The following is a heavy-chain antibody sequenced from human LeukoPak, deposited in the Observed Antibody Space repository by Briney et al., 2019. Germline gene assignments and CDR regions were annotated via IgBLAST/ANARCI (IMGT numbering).Heavy chain of an antibody. Sequence: PSETLSLTCAVSGGPIRNSSYYWAWIRQPPGKGLEWIGNIYYSGRTYYNPSLKSRVTISVDTSKNQFSLKLSSVTAADTAVYYCARDLGNYYDSSGYFAFDIWGQGTMVTVSS. V-gene: IGHV4-39*07. CDR2: IYYSGRT. J-gene: IGHJ3*02. D-gene: IGHD3-22*01. CDR1: GGPIRNSSYY. CDR3: ARDLGNYYDSSGYFAFDI.